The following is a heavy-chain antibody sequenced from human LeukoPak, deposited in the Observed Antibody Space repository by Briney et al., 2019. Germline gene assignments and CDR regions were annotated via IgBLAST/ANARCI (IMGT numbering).Heavy chain of an antibody. CDR3: ARARSQWLGSGHRPIDY. CDR2: INHSGST. Sequence: PSETLSLTCAVYGGSFSGYYWSWIRQPPGKGLEGIGEINHSGSTNYNPSLTSRVTISVDTSKNPFSLKLSSVPAADTAVYYCARARSQWLGSGHRPIDYWGQGTPVTVSS. CDR1: GGSFSGYY. V-gene: IGHV4-34*01. D-gene: IGHD6-19*01. J-gene: IGHJ4*02.